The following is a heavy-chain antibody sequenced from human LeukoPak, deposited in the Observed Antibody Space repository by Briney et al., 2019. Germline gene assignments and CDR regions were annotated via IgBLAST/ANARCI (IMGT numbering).Heavy chain of an antibody. CDR3: ATYSTSSQAPVY. CDR1: GFTFSSYG. V-gene: IGHV3-30*02. D-gene: IGHD6-6*01. J-gene: IGHJ4*02. Sequence: PGGSLRLSCVASGFTFSSYGMHWVRQAPGNGLEWVAFIRYDASNKYYADSVKGRFTISRDNSKNTLYLQMNSLRAEDTAVYYCATYSTSSQAPVYWGQGTLVTVSS. CDR2: IRYDASNK.